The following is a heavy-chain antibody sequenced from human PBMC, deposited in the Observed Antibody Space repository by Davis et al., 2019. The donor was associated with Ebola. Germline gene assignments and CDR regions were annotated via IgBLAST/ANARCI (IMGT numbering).Heavy chain of an antibody. J-gene: IGHJ6*02. Sequence: SVTVSCKASGCTFSSSAISWVRQAPGQGLEWTGGIIPIFGTANYAQKLQGRVTMTTDTSTSTAYMELRSLRSDDTAVYYCARVGFWSGYYKLNPYYYGMDVWGQGTTVTVPS. CDR1: GCTFSSSA. V-gene: IGHV1-69*05. CDR3: ARVGFWSGYYKLNPYYYGMDV. CDR2: IIPIFGTA. D-gene: IGHD3-3*01.